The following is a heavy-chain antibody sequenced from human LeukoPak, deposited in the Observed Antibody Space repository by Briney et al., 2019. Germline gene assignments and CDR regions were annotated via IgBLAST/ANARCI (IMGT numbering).Heavy chain of an antibody. D-gene: IGHD2-15*01. CDR2: IHWNGGST. V-gene: IGHV3-20*01. CDR3: ARDFPYCSGGSCPSDY. CDR1: AFTFDDYG. J-gene: IGHJ4*02. Sequence: GGSLRLSCAAAAFTFDDYGMSWVRQAPGKGLEWVSGIHWNGGSTGYADSVKGRFTISRDNAKNSLYLQMNSLRAEDTALYHCARDFPYCSGGSCPSDYWGQGTLVTVSS.